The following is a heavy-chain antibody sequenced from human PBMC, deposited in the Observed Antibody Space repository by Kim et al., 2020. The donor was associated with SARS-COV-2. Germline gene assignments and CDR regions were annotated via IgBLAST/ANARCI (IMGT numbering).Heavy chain of an antibody. CDR2: ISAYNGHT. CDR3: ARTYSSSSAKDSCDI. Sequence: ASVKVSCKLSGYTFTSYGFTWVRQAPGQGLEWMGWISAYNGHTEYAQRVQGRLTMTTDTSTSTAYMELRSLRSDDTAFYYCARTYSSSSAKDSCDIWGQGTQVTVSS. J-gene: IGHJ3*02. V-gene: IGHV1-18*01. CDR1: GYTFTSYG. D-gene: IGHD6-6*01.